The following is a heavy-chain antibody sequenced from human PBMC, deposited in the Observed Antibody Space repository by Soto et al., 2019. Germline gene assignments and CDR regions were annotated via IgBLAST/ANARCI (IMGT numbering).Heavy chain of an antibody. D-gene: IGHD6-13*01. J-gene: IGHJ6*02. CDR3: ARQRSSSWYKNYYGMDV. V-gene: IGHV4-39*01. CDR2: IYYSGST. Sequence: SETLSLTCTVSGGSISISSYYWGCIRQPPGKGLEWIGSIYYSGSTYYNPSLKSRVTISVDTSKNQFSLKLSSVTAADTAVYYCARQRSSSWYKNYYGMDVWGQGTTVTVSS. CDR1: GGSISISSYY.